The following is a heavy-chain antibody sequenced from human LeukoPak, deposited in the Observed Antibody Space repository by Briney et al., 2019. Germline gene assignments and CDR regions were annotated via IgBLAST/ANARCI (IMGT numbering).Heavy chain of an antibody. D-gene: IGHD2-15*01. Sequence: ASVKVSCKASGYTFTRNGITWVRQAPGQGLEWMGWISAHNDNTKYAQKLQGRVTMTTETSTNTAYMELRSLTSDDTAVYYCAGDGPRYCSGGIYYSDHWGQGTLVTVSS. J-gene: IGHJ4*02. V-gene: IGHV1-18*01. CDR3: AGDGPRYCSGGIYYSDH. CDR1: GYTFTRNG. CDR2: ISAHNDNT.